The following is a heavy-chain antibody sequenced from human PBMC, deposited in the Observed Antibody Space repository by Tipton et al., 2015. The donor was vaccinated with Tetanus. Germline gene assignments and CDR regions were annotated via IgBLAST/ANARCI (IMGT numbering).Heavy chain of an antibody. J-gene: IGHJ5*02. CDR2: MYDSGLT. CDR1: GGSISSSKL. V-gene: IGHV4-4*01. Sequence: TLSLTCAVSGGSISSSKLWSWVRQPPGKGLEWVGEMYDSGLTNHNPSLKSRVTISIDKSKNHFSLELSSVTAADTAVYFCARSAPYRFGSESLSPWFDPWGQGMLVTVSS. D-gene: IGHD3-10*01. CDR3: ARSAPYRFGSESLSPWFDP.